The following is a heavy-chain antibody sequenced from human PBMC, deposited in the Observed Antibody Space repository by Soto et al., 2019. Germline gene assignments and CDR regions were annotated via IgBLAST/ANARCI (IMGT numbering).Heavy chain of an antibody. J-gene: IGHJ5*02. CDR1: GGSISSSSYH. CDR2: IYYSGST. CDR3: ARQKAAVINWFDP. V-gene: IGHV4-39*01. D-gene: IGHD6-13*01. Sequence: SETMPLPSTVSGGSISSSSYHRSWIRQTPGKGLEWIGSIYYSGSTYYNPSLKSRVAISVDTSKNQFSLKLSSVTAADTAVYYCARQKAAVINWFDPWGQGTLVTVSS.